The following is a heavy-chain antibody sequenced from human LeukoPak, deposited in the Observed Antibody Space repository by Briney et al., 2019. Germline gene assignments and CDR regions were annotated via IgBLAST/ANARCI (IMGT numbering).Heavy chain of an antibody. V-gene: IGHV3-30*17. CDR2: ISKDGTEK. D-gene: IGHD6-19*01. J-gene: IGHJ4*02. CDR1: GFTFSSYP. CDR3: ARGGSSGWYPY. Sequence: GGSLRLSCAASGFTFSSYPLHWVRQAPGKGLDWMAVISKDGTEKHYADSVKGRFTISRDNSENTLYFQMNSLRAEDTAIYFCARGGSSGWYPYWGQGTLVTVSS.